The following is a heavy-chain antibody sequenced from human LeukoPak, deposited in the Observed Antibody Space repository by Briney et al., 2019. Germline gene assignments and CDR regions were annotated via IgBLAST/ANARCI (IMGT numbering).Heavy chain of an antibody. CDR3: ARGSPPRRNYDSSGYYSYYFDY. CDR1: GFTVSSNY. D-gene: IGHD3-22*01. CDR2: IYSGGST. V-gene: IGHV3-66*01. J-gene: IGHJ4*02. Sequence: GGSLRLSCAASGFTVSSNYMSWVRQAPGKGLEWVSVIYSGGSTYYADSVKGRFTISRDNSKNTLYLQMNSLRAEDTAVCYCARGSPPRRNYDSSGYYSYYFDYWGQGTLVTVSS.